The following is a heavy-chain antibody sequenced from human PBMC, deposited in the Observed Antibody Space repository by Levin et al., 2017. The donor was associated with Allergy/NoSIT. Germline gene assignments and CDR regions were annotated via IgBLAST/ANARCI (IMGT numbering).Heavy chain of an antibody. CDR3: ARAPYGDYAWYYYGMDA. J-gene: IGHJ6*02. Sequence: SETLSLTCTVSGGSISSYYWSWIRQPPGKGLEWIGYIYYSGSTNYNPSLKSRVTISVDTSKNQFSLKLSSVTAADTAVYYCARAPYGDYAWYYYGMDAWGQGTTVTVSS. D-gene: IGHD4-17*01. V-gene: IGHV4-59*01. CDR2: IYYSGST. CDR1: GGSISSYY.